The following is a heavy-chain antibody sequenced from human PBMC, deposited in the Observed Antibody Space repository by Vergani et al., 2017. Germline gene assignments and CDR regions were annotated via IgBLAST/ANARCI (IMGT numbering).Heavy chain of an antibody. D-gene: IGHD2-8*01. Sequence: QVQLVDSGGGLVKPGGSLRLSCAASGFTVSDYFMTWIRQAPGKGLEWLSYISPSGATIYYADSLKGRFTISRDNAKKSLFLEMKGLRTEDTAIYYCARATCSNGVCTSRDFFDNWGQGTLVTVSS. CDR3: ARATCSNGVCTSRDFFDN. CDR1: GFTVSDYF. V-gene: IGHV3-11*01. CDR2: ISPSGATI. J-gene: IGHJ4*02.